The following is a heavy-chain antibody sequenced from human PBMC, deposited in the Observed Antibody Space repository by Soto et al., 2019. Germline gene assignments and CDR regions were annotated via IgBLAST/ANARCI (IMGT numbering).Heavy chain of an antibody. CDR2: IWYDGSNK. V-gene: IGHV3-33*01. CDR3: ARYLPPSNPGDY. CDR1: GFTFSSYG. Sequence: GSLRLSCAASGFTFSSYGMHWVRQAPGKGLEWVAVIWYDGSNKYYADSVKGRFTISRDNSKNTLYLQMNSLRAEDTAVYYCARYLPPSNPGDYWGQGTLVTVSS. D-gene: IGHD4-4*01. J-gene: IGHJ4*02.